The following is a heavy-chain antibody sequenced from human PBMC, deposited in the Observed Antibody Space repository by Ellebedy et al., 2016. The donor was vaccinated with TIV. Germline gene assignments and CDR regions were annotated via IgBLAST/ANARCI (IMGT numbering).Heavy chain of an antibody. D-gene: IGHD3-22*01. CDR3: AKGGADWIVVVITLWFDP. V-gene: IGHV3-9*01. CDR1: GFTFDDYA. J-gene: IGHJ5*02. Sequence: GGSLRLXXAASGFTFDDYAMHWVRQAPGKGLEWVSGISWNSGSIGYADSVKGRFTISRDNSKNTLYLQMNSLRAEDTAVYYCAKGGADWIVVVITLWFDPWGQGTLVTVSS. CDR2: ISWNSGSI.